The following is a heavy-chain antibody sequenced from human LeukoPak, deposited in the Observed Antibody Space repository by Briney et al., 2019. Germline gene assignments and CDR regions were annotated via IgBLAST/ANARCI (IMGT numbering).Heavy chain of an antibody. Sequence: SVKVSCKASGGTFSSYAISWVRQAPRQGLEWMGGIIPIFGTANYAQKFQGRVTITTDESTSTAYMELSSLRSEDTAVYYCARGAGAAAGQYYYYYYMDVWGKGTTVTVSS. V-gene: IGHV1-69*05. CDR3: ARGAGAAAGQYYYYYYMDV. CDR1: GGTFSSYA. CDR2: IIPIFGTA. J-gene: IGHJ6*03. D-gene: IGHD6-13*01.